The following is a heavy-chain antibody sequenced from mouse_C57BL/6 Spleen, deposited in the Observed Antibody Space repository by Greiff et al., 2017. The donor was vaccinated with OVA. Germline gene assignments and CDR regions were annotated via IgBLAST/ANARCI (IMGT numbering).Heavy chain of an antibody. CDR1: GFTFSDYY. D-gene: IGHD1-1*01. J-gene: IGHJ4*01. V-gene: IGHV5-16*01. CDR2: INYDGSST. CDR3: ARYYGSSYGYAMDY. Sequence: DVKVEESEGGLVQPGSSMKLSCTASGFTFSDYYMAWVRQVPEKGLEWVANINYDGSSTYYLDSLKSRFIISRDNAKNILYLQMSSLKSEDTATYYCARYYGSSYGYAMDYWGQGTSVTVSS.